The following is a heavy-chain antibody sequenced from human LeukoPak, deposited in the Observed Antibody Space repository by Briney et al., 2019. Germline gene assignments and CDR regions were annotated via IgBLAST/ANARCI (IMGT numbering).Heavy chain of an antibody. CDR3: ARVFEYSSSMDY. CDR1: GGTFSSYA. J-gene: IGHJ4*02. V-gene: IGHV1-18*01. D-gene: IGHD6-6*01. Sequence: ASVKVSCKASGGTFSSYAISWVRQAPGQGLEWMGWISAYNGNTNYAQKLQGRVTMTTDTSTSTAYMELRSLRSDDTAVYYCARVFEYSSSMDYWGQGTLVTVSS. CDR2: ISAYNGNT.